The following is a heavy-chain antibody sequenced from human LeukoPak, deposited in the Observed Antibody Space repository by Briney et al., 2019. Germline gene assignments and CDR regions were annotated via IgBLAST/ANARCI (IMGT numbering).Heavy chain of an antibody. CDR1: GFTFSSYS. V-gene: IGHV3-21*01. Sequence: GGSLRLSCAASGFTFSSYSMNWVRQAAGKGLEWVSSISSSSSYIYYADSVKGRFTISRDNAKNSLYLQMNSLSAEDAAVYYCARAGYAGGGMDYWGQGTLVIVSS. D-gene: IGHD5-12*01. J-gene: IGHJ4*02. CDR2: ISSSSSYI. CDR3: ARAGYAGGGMDY.